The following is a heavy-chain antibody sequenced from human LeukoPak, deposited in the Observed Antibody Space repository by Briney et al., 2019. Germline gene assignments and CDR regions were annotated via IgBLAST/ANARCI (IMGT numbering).Heavy chain of an antibody. CDR1: GYSISSGYF. D-gene: IGHD1-26*01. Sequence: SETLSLTRAVSGYSISSGYFWVWMRQPPGKGLEWIGEISHSGSTYYNPSLKSRVTISVDTSKNQFSLRLSFVTAADTAVYYCARDFSGSYPRFDPWGQGTLVTVSS. CDR3: ARDFSGSYPRFDP. J-gene: IGHJ5*02. V-gene: IGHV4-38-2*02. CDR2: ISHSGST.